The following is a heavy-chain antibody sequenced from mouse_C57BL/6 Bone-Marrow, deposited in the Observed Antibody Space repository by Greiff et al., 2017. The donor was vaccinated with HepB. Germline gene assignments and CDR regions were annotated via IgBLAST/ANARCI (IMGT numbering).Heavy chain of an antibody. Sequence: DVHLVESGGGLVKPGGSLKLSCAASGFTFSSYAMSWVRQTPEKRLEWVATISDGGSYTYYPDNVKGRFTISRDNAKNNLYLQMSHLKSEDTAMYYCARIELGQDAMDYWGQGTSVTVSS. V-gene: IGHV5-4*01. D-gene: IGHD4-1*01. CDR3: ARIELGQDAMDY. J-gene: IGHJ4*01. CDR2: ISDGGSYT. CDR1: GFTFSSYA.